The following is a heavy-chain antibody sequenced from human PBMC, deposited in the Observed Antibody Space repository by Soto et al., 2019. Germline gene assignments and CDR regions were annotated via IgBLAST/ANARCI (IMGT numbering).Heavy chain of an antibody. D-gene: IGHD3-9*01. CDR3: ARGSSLVGSYYDILTGSYHYYYGMDV. Sequence: ASVKVSCKASGYTFTSYDINWVRQATGQGLEWMGWMNPNSGNTGYAQKFQGRVTMTRNTSISTAYMELSSLRSEDTAVYYCARGSSLVGSYYDILTGSYHYYYGMDVWGQGTTVTVSS. J-gene: IGHJ6*02. CDR2: MNPNSGNT. CDR1: GYTFTSYD. V-gene: IGHV1-8*01.